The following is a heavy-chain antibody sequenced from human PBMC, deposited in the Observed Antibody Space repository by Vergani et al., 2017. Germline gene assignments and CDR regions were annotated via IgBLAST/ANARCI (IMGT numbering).Heavy chain of an antibody. CDR2: VLPMFGTA. CDR3: AGDNTVAVATPRYYNGLDV. Sequence: QVQLVQSGTEVMKPGSSVKVSCKASGGTFSSYVINWVRQAPGQGLEWMGRVLPMFGTANYAQKFQGRVTITADESTSTSYMTLSSLRSDDTAVYYCAGDNTVAVATPRYYNGLDVWGQGTTVTVS. D-gene: IGHD2-2*01. V-gene: IGHV1-69*15. J-gene: IGHJ6*02. CDR1: GGTFSSYV.